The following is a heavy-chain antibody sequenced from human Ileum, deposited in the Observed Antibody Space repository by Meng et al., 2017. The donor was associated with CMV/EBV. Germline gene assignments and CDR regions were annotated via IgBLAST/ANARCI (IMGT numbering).Heavy chain of an antibody. CDR2: IYYSGST. V-gene: IGHV4-59*01. CDR3: ARVGLSSYYYGMDV. CDR1: GGSISSYY. D-gene: IGHD2/OR15-2a*01. J-gene: IGHJ6*02. Sequence: GSLRLSCTVSGGSISSYYWSWIRQPPGKGLEWIGYIYYSGSTNYNPSLKSRVTISVDTSKNQFSLKLRSLTAADTAGYYCARVGLSSYYYGMDVWGQGTTVTVSS.